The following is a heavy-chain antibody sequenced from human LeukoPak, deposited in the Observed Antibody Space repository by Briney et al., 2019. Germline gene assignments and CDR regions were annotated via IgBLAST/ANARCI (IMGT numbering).Heavy chain of an antibody. V-gene: IGHV4-34*01. J-gene: IGHJ5*02. Sequence: SETLSLTCAVYGGSFSGCYWSWIRQPPGKGLEWIGEINHIGSTNYNPSLKSRVTISVDTSKNQFSLKLSSVTAADTAVYYCARGLGSSSYYAPWGQGTLVTVSS. CDR1: GGSFSGCY. CDR2: INHIGST. CDR3: ARGLGSSSYYAP. D-gene: IGHD3-22*01.